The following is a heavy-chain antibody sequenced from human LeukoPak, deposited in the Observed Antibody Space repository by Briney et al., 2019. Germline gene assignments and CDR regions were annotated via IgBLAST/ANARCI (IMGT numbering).Heavy chain of an antibody. V-gene: IGHV1-69*13. D-gene: IGHD6-6*01. Sequence: SVKVSCKASGYTFTSYGISWVRQAPGQGLEWMGGIIPIFGTANYAQKFQGRVTITADESTSTAYMELSSLRSEDTAVYYCARLDEYSSSSRYYGMDVWGQGTTVTVSS. CDR1: GYTFTSYG. J-gene: IGHJ6*02. CDR3: ARLDEYSSSSRYYGMDV. CDR2: IIPIFGTA.